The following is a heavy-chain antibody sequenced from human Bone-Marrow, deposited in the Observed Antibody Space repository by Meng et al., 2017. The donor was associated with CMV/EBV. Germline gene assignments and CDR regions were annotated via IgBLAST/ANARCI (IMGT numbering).Heavy chain of an antibody. J-gene: IGHJ3*02. Sequence: WGSLRLSCAASGFTFSSYSMNWVRQAPGKGLEWVSSISSSSSYIYYADSVKGRFTISRDNAKNSLYLQMNSLRAEDTAVYYCARDLTGSSGAFDIWGQGTMVTVSS. CDR1: GFTFSSYS. CDR3: ARDLTGSSGAFDI. CDR2: ISSSSSYI. V-gene: IGHV3-21*01. D-gene: IGHD1-20*01.